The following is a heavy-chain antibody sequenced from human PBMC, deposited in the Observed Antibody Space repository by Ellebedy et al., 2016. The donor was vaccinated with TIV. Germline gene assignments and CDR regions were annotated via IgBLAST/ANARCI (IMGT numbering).Heavy chain of an antibody. CDR1: GFIVSSHY. Sequence: GGSLRLSCAASGFIVSSHYMIWVRQAPGKGLEWVSVIYDGGRTSYADSVTGRFTISRDSSKNTLYLQMNSLRADDSALYFCAVSLITPGAFDYWGQGMLVTVSS. CDR2: IYDGGRT. V-gene: IGHV3-53*01. CDR3: AVSLITPGAFDY. D-gene: IGHD1-14*01. J-gene: IGHJ4*02.